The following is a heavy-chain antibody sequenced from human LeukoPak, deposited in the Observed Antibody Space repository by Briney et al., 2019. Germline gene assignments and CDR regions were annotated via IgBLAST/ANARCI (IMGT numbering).Heavy chain of an antibody. J-gene: IGHJ4*02. CDR1: GFTFSSYS. V-gene: IGHV3-21*01. D-gene: IGHD2-2*02. Sequence: GGSLRLSCAASGFTFSSYSMNWVRQAPGKGLEWVSSISSSSSYIYYADSVKGRFTISGDNAKNSLYLQMNSLRAEDTAVYYCARDPIPAAIDYWGQGTLVTVSS. CDR2: ISSSSSYI. CDR3: ARDPIPAAIDY.